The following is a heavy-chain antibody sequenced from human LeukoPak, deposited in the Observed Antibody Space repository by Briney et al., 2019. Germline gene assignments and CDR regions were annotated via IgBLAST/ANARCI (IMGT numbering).Heavy chain of an antibody. CDR1: GYTFTSYY. V-gene: IGHV1-46*01. D-gene: IGHD2-2*01. J-gene: IGHJ3*02. CDR3: ASYCSSTSSYDAFDI. CDR2: INPSGGST. Sequence: ASVKVSCKASGYTFTSYYMHWVRQAPGQGLEWMGIINPSGGSTSYAQKFQGRVTMTRDTSTSTVYMELSSLRSEDTAVYYCASYCSSTSSYDAFDIWGQGTMVTVSS.